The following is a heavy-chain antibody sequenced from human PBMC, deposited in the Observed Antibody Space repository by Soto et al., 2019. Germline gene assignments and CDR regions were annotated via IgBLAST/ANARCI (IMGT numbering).Heavy chain of an antibody. V-gene: IGHV4-34*01. CDR1: GGSFSGYY. D-gene: IGHD5-12*01. CDR3: ARADGYNDY. J-gene: IGHJ4*02. Sequence: QVQLQQWGAGLLKPSETLSLTCAVYGGSFSGYYWSWIRQPPGKGLEWIGEINHSGSTNYNPSLKTRVTISVDTSKHQFSLKLSSVTAADTAVYYCARADGYNDYWGQGTLVTVSS. CDR2: INHSGST.